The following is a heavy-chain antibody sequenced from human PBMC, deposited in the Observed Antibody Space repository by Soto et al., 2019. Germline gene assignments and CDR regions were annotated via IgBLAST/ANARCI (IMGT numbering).Heavy chain of an antibody. CDR2: ISWNSGSI. Sequence: EVQLVESGGGLVQPGRSLRLSCAASGFTCENYSMHGVRQAPGKALEWVSGISWNSGSIGYADSVKGRFTISRDNAKNSMYLPMNSLRPEDMAFYYCAVSAFPTQHSYSSASYIDYWGQGTLVTVSS. CDR3: AVSAFPTQHSYSSASYIDY. CDR1: GFTCENYS. J-gene: IGHJ4*02. D-gene: IGHD6-19*01. V-gene: IGHV3-9*03.